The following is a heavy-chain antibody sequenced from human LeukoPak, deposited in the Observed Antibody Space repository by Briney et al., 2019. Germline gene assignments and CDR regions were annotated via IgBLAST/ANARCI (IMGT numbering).Heavy chain of an antibody. CDR1: GFTFDDYG. CDR3: ARSDYDYVWGSYRVFDY. J-gene: IGHJ4*02. Sequence: GGSLRLSCAASGFTFDDYGMSWVRQAPGKGLEWVSGINWNGGSTGYADSVKGRFTISRDNAKNSLYLQMNSLRAEDTALYYCARSDYDYVWGSYRVFDYWGQGTLVTVSS. V-gene: IGHV3-20*04. D-gene: IGHD3-16*02. CDR2: INWNGGST.